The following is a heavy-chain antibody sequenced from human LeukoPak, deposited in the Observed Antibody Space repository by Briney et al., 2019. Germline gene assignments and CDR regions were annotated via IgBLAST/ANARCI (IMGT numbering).Heavy chain of an antibody. CDR2: INHSGST. J-gene: IGHJ4*02. CDR1: GGSFSGYY. Sequence: SETLSLTCAVYGGSFSGYYWSWLRQPPGKGLEWIGEINHSGSTNYNPSLKSRVTISVDTSKNQFSLKLSSVTAADTAVYYCAREEYSGYEARAGFDYWGQGTLVTVSS. D-gene: IGHD5-12*01. CDR3: AREEYSGYEARAGFDY. V-gene: IGHV4-34*01.